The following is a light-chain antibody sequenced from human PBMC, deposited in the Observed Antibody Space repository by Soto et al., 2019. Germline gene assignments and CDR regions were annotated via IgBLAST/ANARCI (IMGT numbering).Light chain of an antibody. J-gene: IGKJ1*01. Sequence: IVLTRSPATLSLSPGERVTLSCRASQSVSINLAWIQQKPGQGPRLLIIGASTRATGVPDRFSGSGSGTEFTLTIDSLQSDDFATYYCQQYDKSPPWTFGQGTKVAIK. V-gene: IGKV3-15*01. CDR3: QQYDKSPPWT. CDR1: QSVSIN. CDR2: GAS.